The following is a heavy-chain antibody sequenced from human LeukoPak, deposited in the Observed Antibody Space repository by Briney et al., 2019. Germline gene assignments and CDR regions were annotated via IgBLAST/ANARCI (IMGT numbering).Heavy chain of an antibody. J-gene: IGHJ6*02. CDR2: IIPIFGPA. D-gene: IGHD3-3*01. Sequence: GASVKVSCKASGGTFSSYAISWVRQAPGQGLEWMGGIIPIFGPANYAQKFQGRVTITADESTSTAYMELSSLRSEDTAVYYCARDPKLRFSDYYYGMDVWGQGTTVTVSS. CDR3: ARDPKLRFSDYYYGMDV. CDR1: GGTFSSYA. V-gene: IGHV1-69*13.